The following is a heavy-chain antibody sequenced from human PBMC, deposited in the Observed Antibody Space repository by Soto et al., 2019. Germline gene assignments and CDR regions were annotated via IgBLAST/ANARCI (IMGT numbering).Heavy chain of an antibody. CDR1: GGSITSHY. V-gene: IGHV4-4*07. J-gene: IGHJ4*02. CDR2: ISATGST. Sequence: SETLSLTCTVSGGSITSHYWSWFRQPAGKGLEWIGRISATGSTYDNPYLKSRVTMSLDTSKNQFSLRLTFVTAADTAVYYCASDQGSGYFDYWAQGSLVTVS. D-gene: IGHD6-19*01. CDR3: ASDQGSGYFDY.